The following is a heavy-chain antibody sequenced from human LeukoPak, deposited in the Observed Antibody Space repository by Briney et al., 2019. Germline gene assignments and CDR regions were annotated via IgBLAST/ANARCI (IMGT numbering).Heavy chain of an antibody. CDR3: ARLQPNSGEWAFDI. Sequence: SETLSLTCAVSGASLSGYYWSWIRQSPGKGLEWIGYLYSRGSPNYNPSLKRRVTISVDTSKNHFSLTLSSVTAADTAVYYCARLQPNSGEWAFDIWGQGTMVTVSS. CDR2: LYSRGSP. CDR1: GASLSGYY. V-gene: IGHV4-59*01. J-gene: IGHJ3*02. D-gene: IGHD1-1*01.